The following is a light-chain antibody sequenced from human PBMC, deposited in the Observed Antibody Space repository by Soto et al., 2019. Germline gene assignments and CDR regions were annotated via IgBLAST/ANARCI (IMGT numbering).Light chain of an antibody. J-gene: IGKJ1*01. CDR2: GAS. CDR1: QNVSSY. V-gene: IGKV3-20*01. CDR3: QHYGSSSWT. Sequence: TVLTKSPGTLSLSPGERATLSCRASQNVSSYLAWYQQKPGQAPRLLIYGASRRATGIPDRFSGSGSGTDFTLTISRLEPEDFAVYYCQHYGSSSWTFGQGTKVDIK.